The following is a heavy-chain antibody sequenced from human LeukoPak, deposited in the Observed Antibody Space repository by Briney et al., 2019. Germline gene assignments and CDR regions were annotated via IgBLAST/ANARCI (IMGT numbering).Heavy chain of an antibody. Sequence: PSETLSLTCTVSAGSISSGDYYWSWIRQPPGKGLEWFGYIYYSGSTYYNPSLKSRVTISVDTSKNQFSLKLSSVTAADTAVYYCARAEGRFRLGELSFWGEGTLVTVSS. D-gene: IGHD3-16*02. CDR3: ARAEGRFRLGELSF. CDR1: AGSISSGDYY. CDR2: IYYSGST. J-gene: IGHJ4*02. V-gene: IGHV4-30-4*01.